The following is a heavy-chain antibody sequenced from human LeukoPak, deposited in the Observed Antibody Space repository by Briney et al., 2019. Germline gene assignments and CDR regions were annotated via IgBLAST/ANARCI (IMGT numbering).Heavy chain of an antibody. J-gene: IGHJ5*02. CDR2: MNPNSGNT. V-gene: IGHV1-8*01. CDR3: ARTYYYDSSGYYLGGNWFDP. Sequence: ASVKVSCKASGYTFTSYDINRVRQATGQGLEWMGWMNPNSGNTGYAQKFQGRVTMTRNTSISTAYMELSSLRSEDTAVYYCARTYYYDSSGYYLGGNWFDPWGQGTLVTVSS. CDR1: GYTFTSYD. D-gene: IGHD3-22*01.